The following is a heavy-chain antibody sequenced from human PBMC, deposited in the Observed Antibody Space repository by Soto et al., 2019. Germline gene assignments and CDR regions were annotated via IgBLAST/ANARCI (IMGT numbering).Heavy chain of an antibody. CDR1: GFTFSSYG. D-gene: IGHD3-3*01. J-gene: IGHJ4*02. CDR2: ISYDGSNK. CDR3: AKGPRFLAFN. Sequence: PGGSLRLSCAASGFTFSSYGMHWVRQAPGKGLEWVAVISYDGSNKYYADSVKGRFTISRDNSKNTLYLQMNSLRAEDTAVYYCAKGPRFLAFNWGQGTLVTVSS. V-gene: IGHV3-30*18.